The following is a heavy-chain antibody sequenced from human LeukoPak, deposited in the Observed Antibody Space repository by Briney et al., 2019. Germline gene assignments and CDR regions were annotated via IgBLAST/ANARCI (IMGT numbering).Heavy chain of an antibody. CDR3: ARDHGYSRGWYGDAFDI. CDR2: ISGGST. V-gene: IGHV3-38-3*01. J-gene: IGHJ3*02. Sequence: PGGSLRLSRAASGFIYSSNEMSWVRQPPGKGLEWVSAISGGSTYYADSRKGRFTISRDNSKNTLHLQMSSLRAEDTAVYYCARDHGYSRGWYGDAFDIWGQGTMVTVSS. D-gene: IGHD6-19*01. CDR1: GFIYSSNE.